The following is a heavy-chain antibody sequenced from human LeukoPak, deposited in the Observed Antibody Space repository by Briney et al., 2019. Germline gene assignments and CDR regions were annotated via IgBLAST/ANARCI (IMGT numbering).Heavy chain of an antibody. CDR3: AREPRDCSSWYEGVY. D-gene: IGHD6-13*01. CDR2: INPNRCGT. V-gene: IGHV1-2*02. CDR1: GYTFTGYY. J-gene: IGHJ4*02. Sequence: ASVKASCKAAGYTFTGYYVHCGRRAPGQGLECLGWINPNRCGTKYAQQFQGRVTMTRDTSISTAHTELSRLRSDDTAVYYCAREPRDCSSWYEGVYWGQGTLVTVSS.